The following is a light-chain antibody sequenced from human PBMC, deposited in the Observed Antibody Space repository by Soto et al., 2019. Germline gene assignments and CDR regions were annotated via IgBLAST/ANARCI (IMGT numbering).Light chain of an antibody. Sequence: QSVLTQPPSVSGAPGRRVTISCTGRSSNIGAGYDVHWYQQLPGTAPKLLIYGNSNRPSGVPDRFSGSKSGTSASLAITGLQAEDEADYYCQSYDSSLREVFGTGTKLTVL. V-gene: IGLV1-40*01. J-gene: IGLJ1*01. CDR1: SSNIGAGYD. CDR3: QSYDSSLREV. CDR2: GNS.